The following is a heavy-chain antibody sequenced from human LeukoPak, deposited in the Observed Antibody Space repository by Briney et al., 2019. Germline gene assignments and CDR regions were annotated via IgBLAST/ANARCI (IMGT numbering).Heavy chain of an antibody. CDR3: ARLSSNDYVWGSYRYFDY. D-gene: IGHD3-16*02. CDR2: IYYSGST. Sequence: PSETLSLTCTVSGGSISSSSYYWGWISQPPGKGLGGIGSIYYSGSTYYNPSLKSRVTISVDTSKNQFSLKLSSVTAADTAVYYCARLSSNDYVWGSYRYFDYWGQGTLVTVSS. V-gene: IGHV4-39*01. CDR1: GGSISSSSYY. J-gene: IGHJ4*02.